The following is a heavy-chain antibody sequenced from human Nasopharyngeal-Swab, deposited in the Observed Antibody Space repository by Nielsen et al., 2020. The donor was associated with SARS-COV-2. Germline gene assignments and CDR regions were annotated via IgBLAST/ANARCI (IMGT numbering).Heavy chain of an antibody. CDR1: GGSFSGYY. J-gene: IGHJ4*02. D-gene: IGHD1-26*01. CDR2: INHSGST. Sequence: SETLSLTCAVYGGSFSGYYWSWIRQPPGKGLEWIGEINHSGSTNYNPSLKSRVTISVDTSKNPFSLKLSSVTAADTAVYYCARVAPRRNGATFSIDYWGQGTLVTVSS. CDR3: ARVAPRRNGATFSIDY. V-gene: IGHV4-34*01.